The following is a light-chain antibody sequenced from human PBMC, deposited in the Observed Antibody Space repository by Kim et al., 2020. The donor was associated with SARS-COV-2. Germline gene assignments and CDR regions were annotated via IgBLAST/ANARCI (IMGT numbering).Light chain of an antibody. CDR3: NCRDSSGNHLV. Sequence: ALGQKVRITCQGDSLRNYYASWYQQKPGQAPVLVIYGKNKRPSGIPDRFSGSSSGNTASLTIAGAQAEDEADYYCNCRDSSGNHLVFGGGTQLTVL. V-gene: IGLV3-19*01. CDR1: SLRNYY. J-gene: IGLJ2*01. CDR2: GKN.